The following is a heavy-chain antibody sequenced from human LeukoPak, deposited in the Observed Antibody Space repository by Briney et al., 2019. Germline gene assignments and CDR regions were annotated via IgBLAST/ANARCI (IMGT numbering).Heavy chain of an antibody. Sequence: SVKVSCKASGGTFSSYAISWVRQAPGQGVDGMGGIIPIFGTANYAQKFQGRVTITADKSTSTAYMELSSLRSEDTAVYYCATDRYSSGWSPNWGQGTLVTVSS. D-gene: IGHD6-19*01. CDR3: ATDRYSSGWSPN. CDR2: IIPIFGTA. V-gene: IGHV1-69*06. CDR1: GGTFSSYA. J-gene: IGHJ4*02.